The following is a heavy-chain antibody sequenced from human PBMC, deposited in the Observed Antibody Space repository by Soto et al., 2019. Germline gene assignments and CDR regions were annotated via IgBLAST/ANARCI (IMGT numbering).Heavy chain of an antibody. V-gene: IGHV4-31*03. D-gene: IGHD3-22*01. J-gene: IGHJ5*02. Sequence: QVQLQESGPGLVKPSQTLSLTCTVSGGSISSGGYYWSWIRQHPGKGLEWIGYIYYSGSTYYNPSLKSRVTISVDTAKSQFSLKLSSVTAADTAVYYCARVKKYWDSSGNWFDPWGQGTLVTVSA. CDR3: ARVKKYWDSSGNWFDP. CDR1: GGSISSGGYY. CDR2: IYYSGST.